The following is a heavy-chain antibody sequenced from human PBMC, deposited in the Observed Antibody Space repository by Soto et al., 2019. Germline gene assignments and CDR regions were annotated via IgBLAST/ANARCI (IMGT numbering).Heavy chain of an antibody. J-gene: IGHJ5*02. CDR1: GGSISSSSYY. D-gene: IGHD4-17*01. CDR2: IYYSGST. CDR3: ATHDYGDTGWFDP. Sequence: QLQLQESGPGLVKPSETLSLTCTVSGGSISSSSYYWGWIRQPPGKGLEWIGSIYYSGSTYYNPSLKSRVTISVDTSKNHFSLKLSSVTASDTAVYYCATHDYGDTGWFDPWGQGTLVTVSS. V-gene: IGHV4-39*02.